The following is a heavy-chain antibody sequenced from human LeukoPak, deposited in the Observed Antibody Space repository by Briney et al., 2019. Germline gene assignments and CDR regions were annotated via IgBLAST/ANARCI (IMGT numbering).Heavy chain of an antibody. CDR1: GFTFSSYA. CDR2: ISYDGSNK. J-gene: IGHJ4*02. D-gene: IGHD3-22*01. V-gene: IGHV3-30-3*01. CDR3: ARGPSAYDSSRFGDYFDY. Sequence: PGGSLRLSCAASGFTFSSYAMHWVRQAPGKGLEWVAVISYDGSNKYYADSVKGRFTISRDNSKNTLYLQMNSLRAEDTAVYYCARGPSAYDSSRFGDYFDYWGQGTLVTVSS.